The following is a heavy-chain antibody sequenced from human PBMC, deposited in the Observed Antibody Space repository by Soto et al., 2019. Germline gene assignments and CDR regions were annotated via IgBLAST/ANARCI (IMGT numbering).Heavy chain of an antibody. CDR3: ARVAGSYYDGMDV. CDR1: GGSISSSNW. J-gene: IGHJ6*02. CDR2: IYHSGST. Sequence: SETLSLTCAVSGGSISSSNWWSWVRQPPGKGLEWIGEIYHSGSTNYNPSLKSRVTISVDKSKNQFSLKLSSVTAGDTAVYYGARVAGSYYDGMDVWGQGTTVTVSS. V-gene: IGHV4-4*02.